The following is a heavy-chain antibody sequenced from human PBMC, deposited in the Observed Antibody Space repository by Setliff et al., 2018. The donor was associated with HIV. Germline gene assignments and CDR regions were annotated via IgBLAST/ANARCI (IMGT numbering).Heavy chain of an antibody. J-gene: IGHJ4*02. D-gene: IGHD5-18*01. CDR2: IKQDGSET. CDR1: GFTFSGHW. V-gene: IGHV3-7*01. CDR3: VRGGYSYGF. Sequence: GGSLRLSCATSGFTFSGHWMTWVRQAPGKGLEWVANIKQDGSETNYLDAVRGRFTISRDNAKGALYLQMNSLRAEDTAMYYCVRGGYSYGFWGQGTLVTVSS.